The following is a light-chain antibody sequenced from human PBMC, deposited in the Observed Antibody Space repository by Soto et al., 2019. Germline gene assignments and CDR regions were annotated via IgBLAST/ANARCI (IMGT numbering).Light chain of an antibody. J-gene: IGLJ2*01. Sequence: QSALTQPASVSGSPGQSITISCTGTSSDVGGYNYVSWYQQHPGKAPKLMIYDVSNRPSGVSNRFSGSKSGNTASLTISGLQAEDEADYYCSSYTSSYTIVVFGGGTKLTVL. CDR3: SSYTSSYTIVV. V-gene: IGLV2-14*03. CDR2: DVS. CDR1: SSDVGGYNY.